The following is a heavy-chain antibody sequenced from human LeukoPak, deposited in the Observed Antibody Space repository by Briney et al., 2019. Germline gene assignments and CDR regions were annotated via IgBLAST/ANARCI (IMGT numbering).Heavy chain of an antibody. CDR1: GFTFTRSA. J-gene: IGHJ4*02. Sequence: GGSLRLSCAASGFTFTRSAMGWVRQAPGKGLEWVSCITNSSGGTYYADSVKGRFTISRDNSKSTLYLQMNSLRAEDTAVYYCAKDLWTDSSGWNYFDYWGQGALVTVSS. CDR2: ITNSSGGT. CDR3: AKDLWTDSSGWNYFDY. V-gene: IGHV3-23*01. D-gene: IGHD6-19*01.